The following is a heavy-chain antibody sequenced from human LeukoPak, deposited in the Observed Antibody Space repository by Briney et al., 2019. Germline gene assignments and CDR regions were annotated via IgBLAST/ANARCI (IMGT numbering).Heavy chain of an antibody. V-gene: IGHV4-39*01. CDR3: ATGAHWFDP. CDR1: GGSISSSSYY. Sequence: TSETLSLTCTVSGGSISSSSYYWGWIRQPPGKGLEWIGSIYYSGSTYYNPSLKSRVTISVDTSKNQFPLKLSSVTAADTAVYYCATGAHWFDPWGQGTLVTVSS. J-gene: IGHJ5*02. D-gene: IGHD3-10*01. CDR2: IYYSGST.